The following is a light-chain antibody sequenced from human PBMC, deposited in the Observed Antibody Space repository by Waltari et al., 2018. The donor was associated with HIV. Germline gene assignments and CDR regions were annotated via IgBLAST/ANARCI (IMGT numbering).Light chain of an antibody. CDR3: CSYAGSSTLI. Sequence: QSALTQPASVSGSPGQSITISCTGTSSDVGSYNLVSWYQQNPDKAPKLMIYEVSKRPSGVSNRFSGSKSGNTASLTISGLQAEDEAAYYCCSYAGSSTLIFGGGTTLTVL. J-gene: IGLJ2*01. CDR2: EVS. V-gene: IGLV2-23*02. CDR1: SSDVGSYNL.